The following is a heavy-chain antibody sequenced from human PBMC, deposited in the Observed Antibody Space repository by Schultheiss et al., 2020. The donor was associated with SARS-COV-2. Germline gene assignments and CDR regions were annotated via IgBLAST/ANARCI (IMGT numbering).Heavy chain of an antibody. J-gene: IGHJ3*02. Sequence: GGSLRLSCAASGFTFSSYSMNWVRQAPGKGLEWVSYISSISSTIYYADSVKGRFTISRDNAKNSLYLQMNSLRAEDTAVYYCAIIGYCSSTSCFDAFDILGQGTMVTVSS. CDR1: GFTFSSYS. CDR2: ISSISSTI. V-gene: IGHV3-48*04. D-gene: IGHD2-2*01. CDR3: AIIGYCSSTSCFDAFDI.